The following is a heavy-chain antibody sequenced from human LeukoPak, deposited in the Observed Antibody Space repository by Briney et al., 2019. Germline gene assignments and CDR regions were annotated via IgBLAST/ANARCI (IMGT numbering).Heavy chain of an antibody. D-gene: IGHD3-10*01. CDR1: GYTFTTYG. CDR3: ARDLYPDMSLLRGVPDAFDI. J-gene: IGHJ3*02. CDR2: ISDNNGNI. V-gene: IGHV1-18*01. Sequence: ASVKVSCKASGYTFTTYGISWVRQAPGQGLEWMGWISDNNGNIHYAQKLQGRVTMTTDTPTSTAYMELRSLRSDDTAVYYCARDLYPDMSLLRGVPDAFDIWGQGTIVSVFS.